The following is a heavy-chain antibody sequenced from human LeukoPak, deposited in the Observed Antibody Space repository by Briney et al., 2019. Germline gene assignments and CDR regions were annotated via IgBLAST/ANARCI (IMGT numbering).Heavy chain of an antibody. Sequence: SETLSLTCTVSGGSISSYYWSWIRQPPGKGLEWIGCIYYSGSTDYNPSLKSRVTISVDTSKNQFSLKLSSVTAADTAVYYCARGPNYPSPSPFDYWGQGTLVTVSS. CDR1: GGSISSYY. V-gene: IGHV4-59*08. CDR3: ARGPNYPSPSPFDY. D-gene: IGHD5-24*01. CDR2: IYYSGST. J-gene: IGHJ4*02.